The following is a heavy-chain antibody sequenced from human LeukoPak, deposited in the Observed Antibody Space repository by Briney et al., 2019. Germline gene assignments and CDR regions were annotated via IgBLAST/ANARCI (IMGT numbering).Heavy chain of an antibody. J-gene: IGHJ4*02. CDR3: AKLSRWLQQYYFDY. D-gene: IGHD5-24*01. V-gene: IGHV3-23*01. CDR1: XFTXXXYA. CDR2: ISGSGGST. Sequence: XSXAXXXFTXXXYAMSWVRQAPGKGLEWVSAISGSGGSTYYAESVKGRFTISRDNSKNTLYLQMNSLRAEDTAVYYCAKLSRWLQQYYFDYWGQGTLVTVSS.